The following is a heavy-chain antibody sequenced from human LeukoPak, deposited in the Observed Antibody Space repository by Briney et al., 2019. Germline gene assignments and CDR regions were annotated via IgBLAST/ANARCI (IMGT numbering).Heavy chain of an antibody. V-gene: IGHV1-18*01. CDR1: GGTFSSYA. CDR3: ARVSITMVRAPDY. Sequence: GSVKVSCKASGGTFSSYAISWVRQAPGQGLEWMGWISVYNGNTNYAQKLQGRVTMTTDTSTSTAYMELRSLRSDDTAVYYCARVSITMVRAPDYWGQGTLVTVSS. J-gene: IGHJ4*02. CDR2: ISVYNGNT. D-gene: IGHD3-10*01.